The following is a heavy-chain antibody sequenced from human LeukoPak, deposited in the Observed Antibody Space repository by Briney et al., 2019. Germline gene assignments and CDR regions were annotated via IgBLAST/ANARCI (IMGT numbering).Heavy chain of an antibody. V-gene: IGHV4-61*02. Sequence: SETLSLTCTVSGGSISSGSYYWSWIRQPAGKGLEWIGRIYTSGSTNYNPSLKSRVTISVDTSKNQFSLKLSSVTAADTAVYYCARVADYVWGSYRNPLAYWGQGTLVTVSS. CDR1: GGSISSGSYY. CDR2: IYTSGST. CDR3: ARVADYVWGSYRNPLAY. D-gene: IGHD3-16*02. J-gene: IGHJ4*02.